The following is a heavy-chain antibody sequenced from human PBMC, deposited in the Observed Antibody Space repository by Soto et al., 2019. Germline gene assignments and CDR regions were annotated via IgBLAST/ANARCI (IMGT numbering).Heavy chain of an antibody. D-gene: IGHD1-26*01. Sequence: SGPTLVNPAETLTLTCSISGFSLSDIRLGVGWIRQPPGKALEWLAHIFANDETTYSTSLKTRLSISRDTSKSQVVLTMTNLDPEDPGNYYRARGTARGPYFDLFDNLGQGALVTVSS. V-gene: IGHV2-26*03. CDR2: IFANDET. CDR1: GFSLSDIRLG. CDR3: ARGTARGPYFDLFDN. J-gene: IGHJ4*01.